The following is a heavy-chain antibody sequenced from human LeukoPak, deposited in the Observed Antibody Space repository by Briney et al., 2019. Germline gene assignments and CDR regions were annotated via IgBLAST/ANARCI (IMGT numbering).Heavy chain of an antibody. CDR3: ATDLTQGYAFDI. Sequence: PSETLSLTCTVSGGSISSSSYYWGWIRQPPGKGLEWIGSIYYSGSTYYNPSLKSRVTISVDTSKNQLSLKLSSVTAADTAVYYCATDLTQGYAFDIWGQGTMVTVSS. D-gene: IGHD3-3*01. CDR1: GGSISSSSYY. V-gene: IGHV4-39*01. CDR2: IYYSGST. J-gene: IGHJ3*02.